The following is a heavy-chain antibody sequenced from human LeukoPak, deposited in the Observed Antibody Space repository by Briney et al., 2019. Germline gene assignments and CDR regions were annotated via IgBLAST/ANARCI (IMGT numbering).Heavy chain of an antibody. J-gene: IGHJ4*02. V-gene: IGHV4-59*08. CDR1: GGSMINYF. D-gene: IGHD3-22*01. CDR3: ARLTEVTYYYDSSGYFDY. CDR2: IYYSGST. Sequence: SETLSLTCTVSGGSMINYFWSWIRQPPGKGLEWIGYIYYSGSTNYNPSLKSRVTISVDTSKNQFSLKLSSVTAADTAVYYCARLTEVTYYYDSSGYFDYWGQGTLVTVSS.